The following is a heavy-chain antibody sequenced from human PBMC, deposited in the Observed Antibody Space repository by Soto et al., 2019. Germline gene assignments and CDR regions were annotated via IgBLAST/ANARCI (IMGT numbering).Heavy chain of an antibody. CDR3: ARTRSFTLGFYYDGMDV. CDR2: IYPGDSDT. D-gene: IGHD6-6*01. Sequence: PGESLKISCQGSGYSFASYWIGWVRQMSGKDLEWMGIIYPGDSDTRYSPSFQGQVTISADKSLRTAYLQWTSLKASDTALYYCARTRSFTLGFYYDGMDVWGQGTTVTVYS. CDR1: GYSFASYW. V-gene: IGHV5-51*01. J-gene: IGHJ6*02.